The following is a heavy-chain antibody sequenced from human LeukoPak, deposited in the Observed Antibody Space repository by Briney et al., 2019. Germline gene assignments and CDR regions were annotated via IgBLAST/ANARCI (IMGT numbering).Heavy chain of an antibody. D-gene: IGHD6-19*01. V-gene: IGHV3-21*01. CDR2: ISSISSYI. CDR3: ARDGIAVAGTDY. CDR1: RFTFSSYS. Sequence: GGSLTLSCAASRFTFSSYSMNWVRQAPANGLEWVSSISSISSYIYYADSVNGRFTISRDNAKNSLYLQMNSLRAEDTAVYYCARDGIAVAGTDYWGQGTLVTVSS. J-gene: IGHJ4*02.